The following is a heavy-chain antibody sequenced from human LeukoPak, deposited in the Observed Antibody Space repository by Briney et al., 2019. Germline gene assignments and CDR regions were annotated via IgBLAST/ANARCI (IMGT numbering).Heavy chain of an antibody. CDR2: INHSGST. CDR1: GGSFSGYY. V-gene: IGHV4-34*01. D-gene: IGHD6-19*01. CDR3: ARGAVAGLDY. Sequence: SETLSLTCAVYGGSFSGYYWSWIRQPPGKGLEWIGEINHSGSTNYNPSLKSRVTISVDTSKNQFSLKLSSVTAAHTAVYYCARGAVAGLDYWGQGTLVTVSS. J-gene: IGHJ4*02.